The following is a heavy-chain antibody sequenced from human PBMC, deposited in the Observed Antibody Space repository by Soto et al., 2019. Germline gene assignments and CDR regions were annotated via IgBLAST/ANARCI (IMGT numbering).Heavy chain of an antibody. CDR3: ARVSCSGGSCYPGGNNWFDP. V-gene: IGHV1-18*01. CDR1: GYTFASYG. Sequence: ASVKVSCKASGYTFASYGISWVRQAPGQGLEWMGWISAYNGNTNYAQKLQGRVTMTTDTSTSTAYMELRSLRSDDTAVYYCARVSCSGGSCYPGGNNWFDPWGQGTLVTVSS. D-gene: IGHD2-15*01. J-gene: IGHJ5*02. CDR2: ISAYNGNT.